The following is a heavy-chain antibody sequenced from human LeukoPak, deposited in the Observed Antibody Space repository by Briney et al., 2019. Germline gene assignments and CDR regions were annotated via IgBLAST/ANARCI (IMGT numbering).Heavy chain of an antibody. CDR1: GYTFTSYG. D-gene: IGHD6-13*01. CDR2: ISAYNGNT. Sequence: GASVKVSCKASGYTFTSYGISWVRQAPGQGLEWMGWISAYNGNTNYAQKLQGRVTMTTDTSTSTAYMELRSLRSDDTAVYYCARDKQQLVPADWFDPCGQGTLVTVSS. V-gene: IGHV1-18*01. CDR3: ARDKQQLVPADWFDP. J-gene: IGHJ5*02.